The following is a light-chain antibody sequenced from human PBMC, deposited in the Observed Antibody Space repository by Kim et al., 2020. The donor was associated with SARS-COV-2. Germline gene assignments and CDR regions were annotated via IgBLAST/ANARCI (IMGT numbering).Light chain of an antibody. J-gene: IGLJ1*01. V-gene: IGLV3-21*04. Sequence: PGKAARVACVGNKLRSKSVHWSRQRTGQAPVVVMCLDSDRPSGIPERFSGSNSGNTATLTISGVEAGDEADYYCQVWDTSSDHHYVFGTGTKVTVL. CDR1: KLRSKS. CDR3: QVWDTSSDHHYV. CDR2: LDS.